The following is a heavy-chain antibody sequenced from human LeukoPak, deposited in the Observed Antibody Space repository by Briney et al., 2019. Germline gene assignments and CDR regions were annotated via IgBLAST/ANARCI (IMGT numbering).Heavy chain of an antibody. V-gene: IGHV3-23*01. CDR2: ISGSGGST. D-gene: IGHD3-10*01. Sequence: PGGSLRLSCAASGFTLSSYAMSWVRQAPGEGLEWVSAISGSGGSTYYADSVKGRFTISRDNSKNTLYLQMNGLRAEDTAVYYCAKDHLGIVRGLISYYYGMDVWGRATTVAVSS. J-gene: IGHJ6*02. CDR1: GFTLSSYA. CDR3: AKDHLGIVRGLISYYYGMDV.